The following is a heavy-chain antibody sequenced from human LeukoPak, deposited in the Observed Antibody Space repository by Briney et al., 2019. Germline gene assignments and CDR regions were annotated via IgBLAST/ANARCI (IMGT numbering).Heavy chain of an antibody. D-gene: IGHD6-19*01. CDR2: IHRTGIA. CDR3: ARPQWLTTMGPWFDP. J-gene: IGHJ5*02. CDR1: GGYIIDGY. V-gene: IGHV4-59*01. Sequence: SETLSLTCSVSGGYIIDGYWSWIRQPPGKGLEWIAYIHRTGIANYNPSLKSRVTISVDTSKNQFPLKVKSVTAADTAIYYCARPQWLTTMGPWFDPWGQGSLVTVSS.